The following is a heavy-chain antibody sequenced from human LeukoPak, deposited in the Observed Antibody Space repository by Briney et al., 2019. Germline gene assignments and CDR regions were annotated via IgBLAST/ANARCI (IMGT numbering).Heavy chain of an antibody. V-gene: IGHV4-34*01. D-gene: IGHD6-19*01. Sequence: SETLSLTCAVYGGSFSGYYWSWIRQPPGKGLEWIGEINHSGSTNYNPFLKSRVTISVDTSKNQFSLKLSSVTAADTAVYYCAREGSSGNGYWGQGTLVTVSS. CDR1: GGSFSGYY. CDR2: INHSGST. CDR3: AREGSSGNGY. J-gene: IGHJ4*02.